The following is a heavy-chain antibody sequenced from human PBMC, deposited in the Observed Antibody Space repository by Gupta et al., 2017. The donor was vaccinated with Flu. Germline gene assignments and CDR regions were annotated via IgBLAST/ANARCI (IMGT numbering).Heavy chain of an antibody. Sequence: VRQAPGKGLEWVSSISSSSSYIYYADSVKGRFTISRDNAKKSLYLQMNSQRAEDAAVYYCARNWDFGRDAFDFWGKGTRVTVSS. CDR3: ARNWDFGRDAFDF. V-gene: IGHV3-21*01. CDR2: ISSSSSYI. J-gene: IGHJ3*01. D-gene: IGHD3-3*01.